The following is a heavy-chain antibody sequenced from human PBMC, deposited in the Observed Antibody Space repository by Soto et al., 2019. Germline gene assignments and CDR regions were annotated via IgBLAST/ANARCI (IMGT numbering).Heavy chain of an antibody. V-gene: IGHV3-9*01. Sequence: EVQLVESGGGLVQPGRSLRLSCAASGFTFDDYAMHWVRQAPGKGLEWVSGISWNSGSIGYADSVKGRFTISRDNAKNSLYLQMISLRAEDTALYYCAKDRELVLSFYFDYWGQGTLVTVSS. J-gene: IGHJ4*02. D-gene: IGHD6-13*01. CDR2: ISWNSGSI. CDR1: GFTFDDYA. CDR3: AKDRELVLSFYFDY.